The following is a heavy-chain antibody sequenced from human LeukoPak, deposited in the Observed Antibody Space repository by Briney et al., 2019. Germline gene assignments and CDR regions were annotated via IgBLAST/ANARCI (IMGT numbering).Heavy chain of an antibody. CDR3: ARYCGGDCYGMDV. Sequence: GGSLRLSCAASGFTFSSYWMSWVRQVPGKGLQWVANIKQDGSEKDYVDSVKGRLTISRDNAKNSLYLQMNSLRAEDTAIYYCARYCGGDCYGMDVWGQGTTVTVSS. CDR1: GFTFSSYW. J-gene: IGHJ6*02. CDR2: IKQDGSEK. V-gene: IGHV3-7*01. D-gene: IGHD2-21*01.